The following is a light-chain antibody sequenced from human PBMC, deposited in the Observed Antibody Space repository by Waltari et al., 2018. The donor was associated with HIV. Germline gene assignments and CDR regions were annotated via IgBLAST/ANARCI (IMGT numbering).Light chain of an antibody. CDR3: QTWGTGISLV. Sequence: QLVLTQSPSVSASLGASVELTCTLSSGHNYYAVSWHQQQQGKGPRFLMTLNADDSHTKGDGIPDRFSASSSGAERFLSSSNLQSEDEADYCCQTWGTGISLVFGGGTKLTVL. V-gene: IGLV4-69*01. CDR2: LNADDSH. CDR1: SGHNYYA. J-gene: IGLJ2*01.